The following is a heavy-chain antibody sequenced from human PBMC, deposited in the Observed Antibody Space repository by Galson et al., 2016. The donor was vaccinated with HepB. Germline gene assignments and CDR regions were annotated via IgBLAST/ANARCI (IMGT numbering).Heavy chain of an antibody. CDR1: GFNFSNYN. D-gene: IGHD3-16*02. CDR3: AKRMFGSYLDY. V-gene: IGHV3-23*01. Sequence: SLRLSCAASGFNFSNYNMTWVRQAPGKGLEWVSAISSSGDRTYYADSVKGRFTISRDNSKNTLYLQMNSLRAEDTAVYYCAKRMFGSYLDYWGRGTLVTVSS. J-gene: IGHJ4*02. CDR2: ISSSGDRT.